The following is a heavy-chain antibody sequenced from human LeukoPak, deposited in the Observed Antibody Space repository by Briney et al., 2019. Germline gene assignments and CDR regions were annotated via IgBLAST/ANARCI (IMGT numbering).Heavy chain of an antibody. V-gene: IGHV3-21*01. Sequence: GGSLRLSCAASGFTFSSYSMNWVRQAPGKGLEWVSSISSSSSYIYYADSVKGRFTISRDNAKNSLYLQMNSLRAEDTAVYYCAKGRDSSSWYSYYFDYWGQGTLVTVSS. CDR3: AKGRDSSSWYSYYFDY. D-gene: IGHD6-13*01. CDR1: GFTFSSYS. CDR2: ISSSSSYI. J-gene: IGHJ4*02.